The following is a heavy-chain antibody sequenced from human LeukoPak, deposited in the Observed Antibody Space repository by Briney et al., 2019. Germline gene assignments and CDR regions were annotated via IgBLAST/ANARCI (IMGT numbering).Heavy chain of an antibody. CDR3: ARTSSWFAKEFDY. CDR1: GFTFSTYT. CDR2: ISSSSFFI. J-gene: IGHJ4*02. Sequence: GGPLRLSFVASGFTFSTYTMNWVRQAPGKGLEWVSSISSSSFFISYADSVKGRFTISRDNAKNSLYLQMNSLRAEDTAVYYCARTSSWFAKEFDYWGQGTLVTVSS. V-gene: IGHV3-21*01. D-gene: IGHD6-13*01.